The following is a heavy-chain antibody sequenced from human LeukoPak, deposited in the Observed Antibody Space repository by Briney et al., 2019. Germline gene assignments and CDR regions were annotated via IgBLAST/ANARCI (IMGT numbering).Heavy chain of an antibody. Sequence: PGGSLRLSCAASGFTFSSYSMNWVRKPPGKGLEWVSSISSSSSYIYYADSVKGRFTISRDNAKNSLYLQMNSLRAEDTAVYYCATEPGCGGYTHWGQGTLVTVSS. CDR3: ATEPGCGGYTH. D-gene: IGHD2-21*01. V-gene: IGHV3-21*01. CDR2: ISSSSSYI. CDR1: GFTFSSYS. J-gene: IGHJ4*02.